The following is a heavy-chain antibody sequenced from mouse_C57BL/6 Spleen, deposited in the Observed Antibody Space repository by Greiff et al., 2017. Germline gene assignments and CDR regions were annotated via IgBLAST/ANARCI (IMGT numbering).Heavy chain of an antibody. Sequence: EVQLQQSGPELVKPGASVKMSCKASGYTFTDYNMHWVKQSHGKSLEWIGYINPNNGGTSYNQKFKGKATLTVNKSSSTAYMELRSLTSEDSAVYYCARWGYYPFYAMDYWGQGTSVTVSS. CDR1: GYTFTDYN. J-gene: IGHJ4*01. CDR3: ARWGYYPFYAMDY. CDR2: INPNNGGT. D-gene: IGHD2-3*01. V-gene: IGHV1-22*01.